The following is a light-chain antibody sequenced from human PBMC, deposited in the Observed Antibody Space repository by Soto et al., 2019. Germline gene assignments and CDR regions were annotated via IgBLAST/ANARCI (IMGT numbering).Light chain of an antibody. CDR3: SSYTGTSIV. CDR2: DVS. J-gene: IGLJ1*01. CDR1: SSDVGGYNY. V-gene: IGLV2-14*01. Sequence: QSALTQPASVSGSPGQSITISCTGTSSDVGGYNYVSWYQRHPGKAPKLTIYDVSNRPSGVSNRFSGSKSGNTASLTISGLQAEDEADYHCSSYTGTSIVFGTGTKLTVL.